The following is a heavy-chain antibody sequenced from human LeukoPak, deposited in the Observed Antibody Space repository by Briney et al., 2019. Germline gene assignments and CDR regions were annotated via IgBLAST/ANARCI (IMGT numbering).Heavy chain of an antibody. D-gene: IGHD5-12*01. CDR3: ARALLEEATEFDY. CDR1: GFTFSGYS. Sequence: GGSLRLSCAASGFTFSGYSMNWVRQAPGKGLEWVAVISYDETKKYYADSVKGRFAISRDNSKNTLYLQMNSLRVEDTAVYYCARALLEEATEFDYWGQGTLVTVSS. J-gene: IGHJ4*02. CDR2: ISYDETKK. V-gene: IGHV3-30*03.